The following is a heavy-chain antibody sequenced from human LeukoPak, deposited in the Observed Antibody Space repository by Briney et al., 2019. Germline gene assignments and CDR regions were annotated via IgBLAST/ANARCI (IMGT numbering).Heavy chain of an antibody. CDR1: GGSFSGYY. J-gene: IGHJ4*02. CDR2: INHSGST. Sequence: SETLSPTCAVYGGSFSGYYWSWIRQPPGKGLEWIGEINHSGSTNYNPSLKSRVTISVDTSRNQFSLKLSSVTAAETAVYYCARDVGSISSGFYAEFDSWGQGSLVTVSS. CDR3: ARDVGSISSGFYAEFDS. D-gene: IGHD6-19*01. V-gene: IGHV4-34*01.